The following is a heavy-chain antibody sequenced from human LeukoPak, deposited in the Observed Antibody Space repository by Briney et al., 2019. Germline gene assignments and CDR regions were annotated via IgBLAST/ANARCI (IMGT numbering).Heavy chain of an antibody. J-gene: IGHJ5*02. CDR3: ARRTDSGWKWFDP. CDR1: GYRFTSYW. V-gene: IGHV5-51*01. CDR2: IHPGEYER. Sequence: GESLKISCKSSGYRFTSYWIGWVRQMPGKGLEWMGVIHPGEYERRYSPSFEGQVTISADKSISTAYMQWSSLKASDTAMYYCARRTDSGWKWFDPWGQGTLVTVSS. D-gene: IGHD6-25*01.